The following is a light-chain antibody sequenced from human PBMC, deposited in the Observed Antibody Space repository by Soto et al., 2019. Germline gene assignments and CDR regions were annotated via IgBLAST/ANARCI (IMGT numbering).Light chain of an antibody. J-gene: IGKJ5*01. Sequence: EIVLTQSPGTLSLSPGERATLSCRASQSVSNNYLAWYQQKPGQAPRRLIYGASSRATGIPDRFSGSGSGTDFTLTISSLEPEDFAVYYCQQRSNWPRTFGQGTRLEIK. CDR3: QQRSNWPRT. CDR1: QSVSNNY. V-gene: IGKV3D-20*02. CDR2: GAS.